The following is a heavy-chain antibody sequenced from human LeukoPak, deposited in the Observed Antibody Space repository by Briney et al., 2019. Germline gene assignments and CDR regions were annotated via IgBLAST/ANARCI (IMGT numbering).Heavy chain of an antibody. CDR1: GFTFSSYE. CDR3: ARDRAALYCSSTSCYEGGY. V-gene: IGHV3-48*03. Sequence: PGGSLRLSCAASGFTFSSYEMNWVRQAPGKGLEWVSYISSSGSTIYYADSVKGRFTISRDNATNSLYLQMNSLRAEDTAVYYCARDRAALYCSSTSCYEGGYWGQGTLVTVSS. CDR2: ISSSGSTI. D-gene: IGHD2-2*01. J-gene: IGHJ4*02.